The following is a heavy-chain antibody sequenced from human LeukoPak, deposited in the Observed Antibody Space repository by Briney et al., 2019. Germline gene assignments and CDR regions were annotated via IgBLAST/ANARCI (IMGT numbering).Heavy chain of an antibody. CDR2: IYSGGST. J-gene: IGHJ4*02. V-gene: IGHV3-53*01. CDR3: ARDRGGYSYGERD. CDR1: GFTVSSNY. D-gene: IGHD5-18*01. Sequence: PGGSLRLSCAASGFTVSSNYMSWVRQAPGKGLEWVSVIYSGGSTYYADSVKGRFTISRDNSKNTLYLQMNSLRAEDTAVYYCARDRGGYSYGERDWGQGTLVTVSS.